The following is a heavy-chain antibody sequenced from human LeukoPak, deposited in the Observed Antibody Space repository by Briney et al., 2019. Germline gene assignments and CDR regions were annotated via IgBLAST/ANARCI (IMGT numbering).Heavy chain of an antibody. CDR3: ARAGGSSYWYFDL. J-gene: IGHJ2*01. Sequence: SHTLSLTCTVSGGSISSGSYYWSWIRQRAGKGLEWIGRIYTSGSTNYNPSLKSRVTISVDTSKNQFSLKLSSVTAADTAVYYCARAGGSSYWYFDLWGRGTLVTVSS. D-gene: IGHD1-26*01. CDR1: GGSISSGSYY. CDR2: IYTSGST. V-gene: IGHV4-61*02.